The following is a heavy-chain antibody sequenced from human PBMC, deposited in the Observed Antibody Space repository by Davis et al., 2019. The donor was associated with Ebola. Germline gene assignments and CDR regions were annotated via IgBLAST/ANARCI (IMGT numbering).Heavy chain of an antibody. CDR1: GFTFSSYS. J-gene: IGHJ5*02. Sequence: GFTFSSYSMNWVRQAPGKGLEWIGEIYQSGSTNYNPSLKSRVTISVDKSKNQFSLKLSSVTAADTAVYYCARGQGYCSSTSCSTNWFDPWGQGTLVTVSS. D-gene: IGHD2-2*01. CDR3: ARGQGYCSSTSCSTNWFDP. CDR2: IYQSGST. V-gene: IGHV4-4*02.